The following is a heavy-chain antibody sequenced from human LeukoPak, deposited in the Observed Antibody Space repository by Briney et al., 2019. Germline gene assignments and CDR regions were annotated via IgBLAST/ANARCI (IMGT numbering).Heavy chain of an antibody. CDR2: INPNSGGT. CDR3: AREARGPDSSGYYYHWFDP. D-gene: IGHD3-22*01. Sequence: GASVKVSCKASGYTFTDYYMHWVRQAPGQGLEWMGWINPNSGGTNYAQKFQGRVTMTRDTSISTAYMELSRLRSDDTAVYYCAREARGPDSSGYYYHWFDPWGQGTLVTVSS. V-gene: IGHV1-2*02. CDR1: GYTFTDYY. J-gene: IGHJ5*02.